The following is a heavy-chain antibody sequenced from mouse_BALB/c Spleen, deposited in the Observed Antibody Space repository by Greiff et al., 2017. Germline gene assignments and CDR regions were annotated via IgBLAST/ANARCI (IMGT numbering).Heavy chain of an antibody. CDR3: TRDPQLTGTSWFAY. CDR1: GYTFTSYW. Sequence: LQQSGSELVRPGASVKLSCKASGYTFTSYWMHWVKQRPGQGLEWIGNIYPGSGSTNYDEKFKSKATLTVDTSSSTAYMQLSSLTSEDSAVYYCTRDPQLTGTSWFAYWGQGTLVTVSA. J-gene: IGHJ3*01. D-gene: IGHD4-1*01. V-gene: IGHV1S22*01. CDR2: IYPGSGST.